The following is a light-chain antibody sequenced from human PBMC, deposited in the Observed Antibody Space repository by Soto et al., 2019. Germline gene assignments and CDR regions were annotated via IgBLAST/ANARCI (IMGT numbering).Light chain of an antibody. V-gene: IGKV3-11*01. CDR1: QSVSID. J-gene: IGKJ1*01. CDR3: QQRSQWPWT. Sequence: EIVLTQSPATLSLSPGERATLSCRASQSVSIDLAWYQQKPGQAPRLLIYDASNRATGIAARFSGGGSGTDFTLTISSPEPEDFAVYYCQQRSQWPWTFGQGTKVESK. CDR2: DAS.